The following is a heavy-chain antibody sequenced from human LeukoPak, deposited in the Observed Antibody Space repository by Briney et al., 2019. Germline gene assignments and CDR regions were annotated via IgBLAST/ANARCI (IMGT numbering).Heavy chain of an antibody. CDR2: INPKIGDT. V-gene: IGHV1-2*02. CDR3: ARDPRTSSTSRNYFES. J-gene: IGHJ4*02. CDR1: GYTFTDSY. Sequence: ASVKVSCKASGYTFTDSYMHWVRQAPGQGLEWMGWINPKIGDTKYAQKFQGRVTMTRDTSISTVYMELSSLRSDDTAVYYCARDPRTSSTSRNYFESWGQGTLVTVSS. D-gene: IGHD6-13*01.